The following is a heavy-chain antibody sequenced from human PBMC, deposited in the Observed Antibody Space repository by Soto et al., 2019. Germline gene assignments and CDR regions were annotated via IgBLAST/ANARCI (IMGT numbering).Heavy chain of an antibody. Sequence: LSLTCTVSGGSISSGGYYWSWIRQHPGKGLEWIGYIYYSGSTYYNPSLKSRVTISVDTSKNQFSLKLSSVTAADTAVYYCARTRGFWSGYRYYYYGMDVWGQGTTVTVSS. CDR1: GGSISSGGYY. CDR2: IYYSGST. CDR3: ARTRGFWSGYRYYYYGMDV. J-gene: IGHJ6*02. D-gene: IGHD3-3*01. V-gene: IGHV4-31*03.